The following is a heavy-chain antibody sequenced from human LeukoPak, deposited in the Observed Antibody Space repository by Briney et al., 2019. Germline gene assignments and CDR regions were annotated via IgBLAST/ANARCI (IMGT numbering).Heavy chain of an antibody. J-gene: IGHJ4*02. Sequence: PSQTLSLTCTVSGGSISSGGYYWSWIRQHPGKGLEWIGYIYYSGSTYYNPSLKSRVTISVDTSKNQFSLKLSSVTAADTAVYYCARGYSQMARGVITLPAMDYWGQGTLVTVSS. CDR3: ARGYSQMARGVITLPAMDY. CDR1: GGSISSGGYY. V-gene: IGHV4-31*03. CDR2: IYYSGST. D-gene: IGHD3-10*01.